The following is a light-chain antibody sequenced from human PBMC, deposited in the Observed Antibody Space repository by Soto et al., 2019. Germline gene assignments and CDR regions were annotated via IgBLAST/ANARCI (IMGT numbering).Light chain of an antibody. V-gene: IGLV2-14*03. CDR1: SDDIGTSYY. CDR3: SSFTSSDTLR. J-gene: IGLJ2*01. CDR2: DVN. Sequence: QSALTQPASVSGSPGQSITISCTGTSDDIGTSYYVSWFQHHTGASPKIILYDVNNRPSGVSDRFSGSKSGNTASLTISGLRAEDEAHYYCSSFTSSDTLRFGGGTKLTVL.